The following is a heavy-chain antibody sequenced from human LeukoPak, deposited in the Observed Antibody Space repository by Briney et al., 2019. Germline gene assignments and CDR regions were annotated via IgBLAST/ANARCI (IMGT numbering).Heavy chain of an antibody. J-gene: IGHJ4*02. Sequence: GESLKISCKGSGYSFTSYWIGWVRQMPGKGLEWMGIIYSGDSDTRYSPSFQGQVTISADKSISTAYLQWSSLKASDTAMYYCARLGPVIAAAGSFDYWGQGTLVTVSS. V-gene: IGHV5-51*01. CDR1: GYSFTSYW. D-gene: IGHD6-13*01. CDR2: IYSGDSDT. CDR3: ARLGPVIAAAGSFDY.